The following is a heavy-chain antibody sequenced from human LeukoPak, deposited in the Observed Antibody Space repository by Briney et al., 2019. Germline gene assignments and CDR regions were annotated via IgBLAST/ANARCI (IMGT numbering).Heavy chain of an antibody. D-gene: IGHD3-22*01. V-gene: IGHV1-69*01. CDR3: ATTVAYYYDTSGFDY. J-gene: IGHJ4*02. Sequence: ANNAQKFQGRVTITADESTSTAYMELSSLRSEDTAVYYCATTVAYYYDTSGFDYWGQGTLVTVSS. CDR2: A.